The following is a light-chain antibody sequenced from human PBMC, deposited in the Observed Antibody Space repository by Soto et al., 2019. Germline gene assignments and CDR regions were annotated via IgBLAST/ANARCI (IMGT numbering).Light chain of an antibody. Sequence: DIQLTQSPSFLSASIGDRVSLSCRASQDITKYLAWFHQKPGRAPKLLIYSASTLHVGVPARFSGRGSGTEFTLTINSLQAEDFATYYCQQVDRPPLTFGGGTKVEIK. J-gene: IGKJ4*01. CDR1: QDITKY. CDR2: SAS. V-gene: IGKV1-9*01. CDR3: QQVDRPPLT.